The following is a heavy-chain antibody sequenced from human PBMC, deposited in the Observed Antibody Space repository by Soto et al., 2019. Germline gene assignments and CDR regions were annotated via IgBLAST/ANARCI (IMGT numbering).Heavy chain of an antibody. V-gene: IGHV4-59*08. J-gene: IGHJ4*02. CDR1: GGSISSYY. CDR3: ASMWYHYGSGSYPLDY. D-gene: IGHD3-10*01. CDR2: IYNSGST. Sequence: SETLSLTCTVSGGSISSYYWTWIRQPPGKGLEWIGFIYNSGSTHYNPSLRSRVTISVDTSKNQFSLKLRSVTAADTAVYYCASMWYHYGSGSYPLDYWGQGTLVTVSS.